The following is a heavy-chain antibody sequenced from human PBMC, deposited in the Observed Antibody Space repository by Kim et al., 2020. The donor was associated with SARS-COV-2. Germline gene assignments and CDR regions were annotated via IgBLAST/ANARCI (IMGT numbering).Heavy chain of an antibody. V-gene: IGHV3-53*01. CDR3: ARTFGAGDNYSGLH. CDR1: GFTVSSDY. J-gene: IGHJ4*02. CDR2: IYSGGGT. Sequence: GGSLRLSCATSGFTVSSDYMTWIRQAPGKGVECVSTIYSGGGTKYADSVMGRFTISRDNSKNTLYLQMNSLRAEDTAVYYCARTFGAGDNYSGLHWGQGTLVTVSS. D-gene: IGHD3-10*01.